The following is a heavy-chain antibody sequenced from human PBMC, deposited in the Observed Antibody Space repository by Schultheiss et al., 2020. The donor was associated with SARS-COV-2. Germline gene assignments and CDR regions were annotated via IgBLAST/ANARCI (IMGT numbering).Heavy chain of an antibody. CDR3: TTEHIVAVYYYYGMDV. CDR1: GGSISSYY. CDR2: IYYSGGT. Sequence: SETLSLTCTVSGGSISSYYWSWIRQSPGKGLEWIGYIYYSGGTNQNPSLKSRVTISVDTSKNQFSLKLSSVTAADTAVYYCTTEHIVAVYYYYGMDVWGQGTTVTVSS. D-gene: IGHD5-12*01. J-gene: IGHJ6*02. V-gene: IGHV4-59*01.